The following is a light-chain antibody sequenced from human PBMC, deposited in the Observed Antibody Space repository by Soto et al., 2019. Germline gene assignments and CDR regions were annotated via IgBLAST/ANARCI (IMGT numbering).Light chain of an antibody. Sequence: QLVLTQPPSASGTPGQRVTISCSGSSSNIGSNYVYWYQQLPGAAPKLLIYNNDQRPSGVPDRFSGSKSGTSASLAISGLQSDDEAEYHCAARDDSLNGPVFGGGTKVTVL. CDR3: AARDDSLNGPV. CDR2: NND. V-gene: IGLV1-44*01. J-gene: IGLJ2*01. CDR1: SSNIGSNY.